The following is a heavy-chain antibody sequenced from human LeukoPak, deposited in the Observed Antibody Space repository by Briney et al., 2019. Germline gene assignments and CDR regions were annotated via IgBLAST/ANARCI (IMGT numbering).Heavy chain of an antibody. V-gene: IGHV4-59*01. J-gene: IGHJ4*02. CDR2: IYYSGST. D-gene: IGHD2-2*01. Sequence: PSETPSLTCTVSGGSISSYYWSWIRQPPGKGLEWIGYIYYSGSTNYNPSLKSRVTVSVDTSKNQFSLKLSSVTAADTAVYYCARVYCSSTSCYGDYWGQGTLVTVSS. CDR3: ARVYCSSTSCYGDY. CDR1: GGSISSYY.